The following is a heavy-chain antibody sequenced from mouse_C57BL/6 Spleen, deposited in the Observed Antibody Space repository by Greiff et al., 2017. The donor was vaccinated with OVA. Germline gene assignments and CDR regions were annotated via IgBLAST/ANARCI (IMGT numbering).Heavy chain of an antibody. CDR1: GYAFSSSW. Sequence: VQLQESGPELVKPGASVKISCKASGYAFSSSWMNWVKQRHGKGLEWIGRIYPGDGDTNYNGKFKGKATLTADKSSSTAYMQLSSLTSEDSAVYFCARGGTTVVAHWYFDVWGTGTTVTVSS. J-gene: IGHJ1*03. CDR3: ARGGTTVVAHWYFDV. D-gene: IGHD1-1*01. V-gene: IGHV1-82*01. CDR2: IYPGDGDT.